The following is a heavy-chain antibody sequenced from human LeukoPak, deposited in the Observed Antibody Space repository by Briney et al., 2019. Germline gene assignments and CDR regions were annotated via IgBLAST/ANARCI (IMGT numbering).Heavy chain of an antibody. Sequence: GGSLRLSCAASGFTVSSNYMSWVRQAPGKGLEWVSVIYSGGSTYYADSVKGRFTISRDNSKNTLYLQMNSLRAEDTAVYYCARDQTIFGVVISYGMDVWGQGTTVTVSS. CDR2: IYSGGST. D-gene: IGHD3-3*01. J-gene: IGHJ6*02. V-gene: IGHV3-53*01. CDR3: ARDQTIFGVVISYGMDV. CDR1: GFTVSSNY.